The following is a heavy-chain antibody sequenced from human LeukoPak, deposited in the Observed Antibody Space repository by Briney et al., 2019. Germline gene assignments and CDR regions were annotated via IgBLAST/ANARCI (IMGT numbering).Heavy chain of an antibody. CDR2: ISGSGSTI. J-gene: IGHJ4*02. Sequence: GGSLRLSCSASGFTFISYWMHWVRQAPGKGLEWVSYISGSGSTIYYADSVKGRFTISRDNAKNSLSLQMNSLRAEDTAIYYCARDYLYYGLDYWGQGNLVTVSS. CDR3: ARDYLYYGLDY. V-gene: IGHV3-48*04. D-gene: IGHD3-10*01. CDR1: GFTFISYW.